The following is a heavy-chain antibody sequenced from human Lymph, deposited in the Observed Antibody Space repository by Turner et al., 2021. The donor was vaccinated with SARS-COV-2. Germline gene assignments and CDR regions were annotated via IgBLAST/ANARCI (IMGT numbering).Heavy chain of an antibody. Sequence: QVQLQESGPGLVQPSETLSLTCPVSGGSISSYYWSWIRQPPGQGLEWIGYIYYSGSTNYNPSLKSRVTISVDTSKNQFSLKLSSVTAADTAVYYCARGFDYWGQGTLVTVSS. J-gene: IGHJ4*02. CDR1: GGSISSYY. CDR2: IYYSGST. CDR3: ARGFDY. V-gene: IGHV4-59*01.